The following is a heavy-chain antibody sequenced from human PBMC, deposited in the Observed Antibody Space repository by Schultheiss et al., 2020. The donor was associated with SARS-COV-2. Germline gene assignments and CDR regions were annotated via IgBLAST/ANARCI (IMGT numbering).Heavy chain of an antibody. CDR3: ARVLAAATNDAFDI. D-gene: IGHD6-13*01. V-gene: IGHV3-30*07. Sequence: GGSLRLSCAASGFTFSSYAMSWVRQAPGKGLEWVAVISYDGSNKYYADSVKGRFTISRDNSKNTLYLQMNSLRAEDTAVYYCARVLAAATNDAFDIWGQGTMVTVSS. CDR2: ISYDGSNK. J-gene: IGHJ3*02. CDR1: GFTFSSYA.